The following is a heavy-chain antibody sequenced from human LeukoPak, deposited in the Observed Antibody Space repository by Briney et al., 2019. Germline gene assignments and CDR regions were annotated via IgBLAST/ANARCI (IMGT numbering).Heavy chain of an antibody. CDR1: GGSISSYY. CDR3: ARTLLTPDAFDI. V-gene: IGHV4-59*01. Sequence: SETLSLTCTVSGGSISSYYWSWIRQPPGKGLEWIGYIYYSGSTNYNPSLKSRVTISVDTSKNQFSLKLSSVTAADTAVYYRARTLLTPDAFDIWGQGTMVTVSS. CDR2: IYYSGST. J-gene: IGHJ3*02.